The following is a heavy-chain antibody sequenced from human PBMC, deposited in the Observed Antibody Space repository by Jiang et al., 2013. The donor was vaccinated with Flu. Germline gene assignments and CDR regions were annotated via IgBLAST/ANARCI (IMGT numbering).Heavy chain of an antibody. J-gene: IGHJ3*02. V-gene: IGHV3-23*01. Sequence: VQLLESGGGLVQPGGSLRLSCAASGFTFSSYAMSWVRQAPGKGLEWVSAISGSGGSTYYADSVKGRFTISRDNSKNTLYLQMNSLRAEDTAVYYCAKEAYYYDSSGYHPHDTFDILGRRDNGHRLF. CDR3: AKEAYYYDSSGYHPHDTFDI. CDR2: ISGSGGST. CDR1: GFTFSSYA. D-gene: IGHD3-22*01.